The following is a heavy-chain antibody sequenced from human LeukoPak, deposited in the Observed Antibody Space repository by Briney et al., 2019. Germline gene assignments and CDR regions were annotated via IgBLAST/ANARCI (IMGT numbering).Heavy chain of an antibody. V-gene: IGHV4-34*01. CDR3: ARPQVDYYDSIDFDY. D-gene: IGHD3-22*01. J-gene: IGHJ4*02. CDR1: GGSFSGYY. CDR2: INHSGRT. Sequence: SETLSLTCAVYGGSFSGYYWRWIRQPPGKGLEWIGEINHSGRTNYNPSLKSRVTISVDTSKNQFSLKVSSVTAADTAVYYCARPQVDYYDSIDFDYWGQGTLVTVSS.